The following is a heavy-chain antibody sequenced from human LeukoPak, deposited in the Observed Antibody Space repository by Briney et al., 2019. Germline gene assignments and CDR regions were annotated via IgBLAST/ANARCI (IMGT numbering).Heavy chain of an antibody. CDR3: AKLYPFGGVIATDY. Sequence: GGSLRLSCAASEFTVSSNYMSWVRQAPGKGLEWVSIIYSGGNTYYADSVKGRFTISRDNSKNTLYLQMNSLRAEDTAVYYCAKLYPFGGVIATDYWGQGTLVTVSS. CDR1: EFTVSSNY. V-gene: IGHV3-53*05. D-gene: IGHD3-16*02. CDR2: IYSGGNT. J-gene: IGHJ4*02.